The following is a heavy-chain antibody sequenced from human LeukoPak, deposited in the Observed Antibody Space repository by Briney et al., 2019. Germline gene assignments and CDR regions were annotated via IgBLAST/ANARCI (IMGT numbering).Heavy chain of an antibody. CDR1: GFTFSSYS. J-gene: IGHJ4*02. V-gene: IGHV3-48*01. CDR3: AKVGNSGYVFFHFDY. CDR2: ISSSSSTI. D-gene: IGHD5-12*01. Sequence: GGSLRLSCAASGFTFSSYSMNWVRQAPGKGLEWVSYISSSSSTIYYADSVKGRFTIFRDNSKNTLYLQMNSLRAEDTAVYYCAKVGNSGYVFFHFDYWGREPWSPSPQ.